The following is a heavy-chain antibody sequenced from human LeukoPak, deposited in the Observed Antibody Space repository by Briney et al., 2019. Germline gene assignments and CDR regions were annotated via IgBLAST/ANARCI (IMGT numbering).Heavy chain of an antibody. CDR3: ARAGATSYSDAFDI. CDR2: IYYSGST. V-gene: IGHV4-59*01. J-gene: IGHJ3*02. D-gene: IGHD5-24*01. CDR1: GGSISSYY. Sequence: SGTLSLTCTVSGGSISSYYWSWIRQPPGKGLEWIGYIYYSGSTNYNPSLKSRVTISVDTSKNQFSLKLSSVTAADTAVYYCARAGATSYSDAFDIWGQGTMVTVSS.